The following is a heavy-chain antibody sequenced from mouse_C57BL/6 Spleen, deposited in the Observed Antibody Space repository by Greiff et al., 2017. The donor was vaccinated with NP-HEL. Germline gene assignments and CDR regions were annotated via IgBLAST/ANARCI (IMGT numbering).Heavy chain of an antibody. D-gene: IGHD1-2*01. CDR1: GYTFTSYW. CDR3: ARRNYYGRGYYFDY. J-gene: IGHJ2*01. V-gene: IGHV1-69*01. Sequence: QVQLQQPGAELVMPGASVKLSCKASGYTFTSYWMHWVKQRPGQGLEWIGEIDPSDSYTNYNQKFKGKSTLTVDKSSSTAYMQLSSLTSEDSAVYYCARRNYYGRGYYFDYWGQGTTLTVSS. CDR2: IDPSDSYT.